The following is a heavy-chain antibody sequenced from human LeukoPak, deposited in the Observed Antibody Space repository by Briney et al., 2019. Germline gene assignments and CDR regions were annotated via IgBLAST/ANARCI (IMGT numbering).Heavy chain of an antibody. D-gene: IGHD2-21*01. Sequence: PSETLSPAPTLSRDTTSRRVFSTAWIRQAPGKGLEWIGNIYHTGSTYYNPSLKSRFTIFVDTSKNHYSLKLTSVTAADKTVDYCARVGESKGSATFYSAYWSEGALVTVSS. CDR1: DTTSRRVFST. CDR3: ARVGESKGSATFYSAY. CDR2: IYHTGST. V-gene: IGHV4-39*02. J-gene: IGHJ4*02.